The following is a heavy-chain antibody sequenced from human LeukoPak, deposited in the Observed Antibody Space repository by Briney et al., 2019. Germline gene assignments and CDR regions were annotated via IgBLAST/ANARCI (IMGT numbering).Heavy chain of an antibody. V-gene: IGHV3-48*03. Sequence: PGGSLRLSCAASGFTFSSFEMHWVRQAPGKGLEWVSYISSSGDTLYYANSMKGRFTISRDNAKSSLYLQMDSLRAEDTAVYYCVGADYDILTGYYIDYRGQGTLVTVSS. J-gene: IGHJ4*02. CDR1: GFTFSSFE. CDR3: VGADYDILTGYYIDY. CDR2: ISSSGDTL. D-gene: IGHD3-9*01.